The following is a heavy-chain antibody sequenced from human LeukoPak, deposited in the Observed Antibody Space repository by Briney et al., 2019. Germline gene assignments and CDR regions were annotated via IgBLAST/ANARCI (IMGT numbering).Heavy chain of an antibody. Sequence: SETLSLTCTVSGGSISSYYWSWIRQPPGKGLEWIGYIYTSGSTNYNPPLKSRVTISVDTSKNQFPLKLSSVTAADTAVYYCARHGGGYYDFWSGYQWLNWFDPWGQGTLVTVSS. J-gene: IGHJ5*02. CDR1: GGSISSYY. D-gene: IGHD3-3*01. V-gene: IGHV4-4*09. CDR3: ARHGGGYYDFWSGYQWLNWFDP. CDR2: IYTSGST.